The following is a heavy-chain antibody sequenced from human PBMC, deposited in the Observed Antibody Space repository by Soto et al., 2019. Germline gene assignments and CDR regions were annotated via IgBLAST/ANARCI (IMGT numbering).Heavy chain of an antibody. J-gene: IGHJ3*02. CDR3: ERDGGLWQWLMRMSDGFGI. CDR1: GFTISSYW. V-gene: IGHV3-7*01. Sequence: EAQLVESGGGLVQPGGSLRLSCAASGFTISSYWMTWVRQALGKGLEWVASIKQDGSQTYDVGSVEGRITISRDNAKNLWYLQMKSLRAEDTAVDYCERDGGLWQWLMRMSDGFGIWCPGTMVPGSS. D-gene: IGHD6-19*01. CDR2: IKQDGSQT.